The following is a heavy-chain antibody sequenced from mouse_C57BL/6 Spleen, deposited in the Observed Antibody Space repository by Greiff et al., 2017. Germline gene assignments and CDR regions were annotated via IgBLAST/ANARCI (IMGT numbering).Heavy chain of an antibody. D-gene: IGHD1-1*01. Sequence: VQLQQPGAELVRPGSSVKLSCKASGYTFTSYWMDWVKQRPGQGLEWIGNIYPSDSETHYNQKFKDKATLTVDKSSSTAYMQLSSLTSEDSAVXYCARSGYYGYWYFDVWGTGTTVTVSS. CDR3: ARSGYYGYWYFDV. V-gene: IGHV1-61*01. CDR1: GYTFTSYW. J-gene: IGHJ1*03. CDR2: IYPSDSET.